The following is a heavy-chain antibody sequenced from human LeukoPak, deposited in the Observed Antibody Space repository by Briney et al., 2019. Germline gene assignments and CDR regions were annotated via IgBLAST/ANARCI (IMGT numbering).Heavy chain of an antibody. CDR2: IRGSGGSP. CDR1: GFNFGNYG. D-gene: IGHD3-10*01. J-gene: IGHJ4*02. Sequence: GGTLRLSCAASGFNFGNYGMNWVRQAPGKGPEWVSGIRGSGGSPYYADSVKGRFTISRDNSKNTLYLQMNSLRAEDTAVYYCAKSPNYYGSGRGLWGQGTQVTVSS. V-gene: IGHV3-23*01. CDR3: AKSPNYYGSGRGL.